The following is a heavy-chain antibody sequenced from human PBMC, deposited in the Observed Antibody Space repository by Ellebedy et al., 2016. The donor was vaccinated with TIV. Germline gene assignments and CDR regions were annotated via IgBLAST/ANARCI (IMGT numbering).Heavy chain of an antibody. CDR3: AKDLYGDYGAIDY. J-gene: IGHJ4*02. D-gene: IGHD4-17*01. Sequence: SVKGRFTISRDSSKNTLYLQMSNLRAEDTALYYCAKDLYGDYGAIDYWGQGTLVTVSS. V-gene: IGHV3-30*02.